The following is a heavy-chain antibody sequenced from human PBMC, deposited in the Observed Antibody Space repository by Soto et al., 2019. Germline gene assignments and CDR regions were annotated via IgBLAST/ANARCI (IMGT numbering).Heavy chain of an antibody. V-gene: IGHV4-59*08. Sequence: PSETLSLTCSVSGGSIFHYYRSWIRQPPGRGLEWIGYNYYSGTANYNPSLESRVTISLDTSKNQFTLKLSSVTAADTAVYYCASYYDILTGYYGSKYWGQGTLVTVSS. CDR3: ASYYDILTGYYGSKY. CDR1: GGSIFHYY. D-gene: IGHD3-9*01. J-gene: IGHJ4*02. CDR2: NYYSGTA.